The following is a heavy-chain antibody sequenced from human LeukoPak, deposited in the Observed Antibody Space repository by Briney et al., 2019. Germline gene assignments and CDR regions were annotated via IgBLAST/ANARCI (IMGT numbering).Heavy chain of an antibody. Sequence: SETLSLTCAVYGGSFSSYYWSWIRQPPGQGLEWIGEVNRSGNSNYNPSLKSRVTISVDTSKNQISLKLSSVTAADTAVYYCARKIYRALREAAAGFFDSWGQGTLVTVSS. J-gene: IGHJ4*02. V-gene: IGHV4-34*01. CDR1: GGSFSSYY. D-gene: IGHD6-13*01. CDR3: ARKIYRALREAAAGFFDS. CDR2: VNRSGNS.